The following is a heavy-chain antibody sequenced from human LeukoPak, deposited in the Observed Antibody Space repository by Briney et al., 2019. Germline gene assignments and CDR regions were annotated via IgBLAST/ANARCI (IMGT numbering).Heavy chain of an antibody. CDR2: INRDGSST. V-gene: IGHV3-74*01. Sequence: GGSLRLSCAASGFTFSTHWMHWVRQAPGKGLVWVSRINRDGSSTTYADSVKGRFIISRDNAKNTLYMQMNSLRAEDTAVYYCARGQSFDWLTHEYWGQGTLVTVSS. D-gene: IGHD3-9*01. CDR1: GFTFSTHW. CDR3: ARGQSFDWLTHEY. J-gene: IGHJ4*02.